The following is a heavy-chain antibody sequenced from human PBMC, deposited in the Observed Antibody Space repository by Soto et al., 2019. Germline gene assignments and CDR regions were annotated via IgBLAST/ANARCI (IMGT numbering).Heavy chain of an antibody. CDR3: ARKKITGLFDY. V-gene: IGHV4-34*01. CDR2: INHSGST. Sequence: SETLYLTCAVYGGSFSGYYWTWIRQPPGTGLEWIGEINHSGSTNYNPSLKSRVTISVDTSKNQFSLKLTSVTAADTVVYYCARKKITGLFDYWGQGTLVTVAS. D-gene: IGHD2-8*02. J-gene: IGHJ4*02. CDR1: GGSFSGYY.